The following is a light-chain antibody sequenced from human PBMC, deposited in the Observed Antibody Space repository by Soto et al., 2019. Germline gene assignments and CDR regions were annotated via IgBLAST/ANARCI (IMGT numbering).Light chain of an antibody. Sequence: DIQMTKSPSRLTASVGESVTITGRASQTIINYLNWYQQKPGKAPKLLIYGASSLQSGVPSRFICSESATYFTLTISSLQPEDFVTYYCQQSFSTARTFGQGTKVDIK. CDR2: GAS. V-gene: IGKV1-39*01. J-gene: IGKJ1*01. CDR3: QQSFSTART. CDR1: QTIINY.